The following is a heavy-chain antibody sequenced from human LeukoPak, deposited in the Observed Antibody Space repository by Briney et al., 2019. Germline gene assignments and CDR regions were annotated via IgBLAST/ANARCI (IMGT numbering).Heavy chain of an antibody. CDR3: AKASGWLVGNY. D-gene: IGHD6-19*01. V-gene: IGHV3-30*18. CDR2: ISYDGSNK. J-gene: IGHJ4*02. CDR1: GFTFSSYG. Sequence: GGSLRLSCAASGFTFSSYGMHWVRQAPGKGLEWVAVISYDGSNKYYADSVKGRFTISRDNSKNTLYLQMNSLRAEDTAVYYCAKASGWLVGNYWGQGTLVTVPS.